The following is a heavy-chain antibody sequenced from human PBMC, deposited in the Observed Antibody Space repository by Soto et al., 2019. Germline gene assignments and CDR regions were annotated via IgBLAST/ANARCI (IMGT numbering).Heavy chain of an antibody. CDR2: IWYDGSNK. J-gene: IGHJ4*02. D-gene: IGHD6-13*01. Sequence: GGSLRLSCAASGFTFSSYGMHWVRQAPGKGLEWVAVIWYDGSNKYYADSVKGRFTISRDNSKNTLYLQMNSLRAEDTAVYYCASSIGSSSWYRRYYFDYWGQGTLVTVSS. CDR3: ASSIGSSSWYRRYYFDY. CDR1: GFTFSSYG. V-gene: IGHV3-30*19.